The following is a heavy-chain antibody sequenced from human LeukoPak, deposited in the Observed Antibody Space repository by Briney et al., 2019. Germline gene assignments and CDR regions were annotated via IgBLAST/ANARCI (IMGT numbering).Heavy chain of an antibody. CDR2: INSGGSGT. D-gene: IGHD7-27*01. J-gene: IGHJ4*02. CDR3: ATSLGPLTEY. Sequence: GGSLRLSCAASGFSFSSNWMHWVRQTPGKVLVWVSRINSGGSGTSYADSVEGRFTISRDNAKNTLYLQMNSLKGEDTAVYYCATSLGPLTEYWGQGTLVTVSS. V-gene: IGHV3-74*01. CDR1: GFSFSSNW.